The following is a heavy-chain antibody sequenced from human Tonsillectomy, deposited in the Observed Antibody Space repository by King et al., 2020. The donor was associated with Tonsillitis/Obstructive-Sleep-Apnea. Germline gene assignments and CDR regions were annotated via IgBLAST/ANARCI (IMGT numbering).Heavy chain of an antibody. CDR1: GFTFSSYG. Sequence: VQLVESGGGVVQPGRSLRLSCAASGFTFSSYGMHWVRQAPGKGLEWVAVISYDGSNKYYADSVKGRFTISRDNSKNTLYLQMNSLRAEDTAVYYCAKDPLAYYDFWSGYPDYWGQGTLVTVSS. D-gene: IGHD3-3*01. CDR2: ISYDGSNK. J-gene: IGHJ4*02. CDR3: AKDPLAYYDFWSGYPDY. V-gene: IGHV3-30*18.